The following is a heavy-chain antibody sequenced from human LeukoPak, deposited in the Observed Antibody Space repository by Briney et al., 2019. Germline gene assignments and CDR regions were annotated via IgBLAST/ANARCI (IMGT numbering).Heavy chain of an antibody. CDR2: ISSSSTYI. J-gene: IGHJ4*02. D-gene: IGHD6-19*01. CDR3: ASGDVAVAGTGFDY. V-gene: IGHV3-21*01. CDR1: GFTVSNDY. Sequence: GGSLRLSCAASGFTVSNDYMAWVRQDPGKGLEWVSSISSSSTYIYYAASVKGRFTISRDNAKNSLYLQMNSLRAEDTAVYYCASGDVAVAGTGFDYWGQGTLVTVSS.